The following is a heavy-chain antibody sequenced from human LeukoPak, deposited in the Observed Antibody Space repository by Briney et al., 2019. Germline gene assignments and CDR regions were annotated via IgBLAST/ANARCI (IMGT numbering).Heavy chain of an antibody. J-gene: IGHJ5*02. D-gene: IGHD3-3*01. Sequence: KVSCKASGYTFTTYGISWVRQAPGQGLEWMGWISAYNGNKNYAQKLQGRVTMNTDTSTSTAYMELRSLRFDDTAVYYCARDGTIFGRGGWFDPWGQGTLVTVSS. CDR1: GYTFTTYG. CDR2: ISAYNGNK. V-gene: IGHV1-18*01. CDR3: ARDGTIFGRGGWFDP.